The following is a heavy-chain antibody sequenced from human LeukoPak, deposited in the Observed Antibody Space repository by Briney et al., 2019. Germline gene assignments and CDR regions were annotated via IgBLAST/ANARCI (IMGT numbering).Heavy chain of an antibody. CDR3: ARDMSGAVGNNYYYMDV. D-gene: IGHD3-10*01. Sequence: ASVKVSCKASGYTFTSYYMHWVRQAPGQGLEWMGIINPSGGSTSYAQKFQGRVTMTRDTSTSTVYMELSSLRSEDTAVYYCARDMSGAVGNNYYYMDVWGKGTTVTVSS. J-gene: IGHJ6*03. V-gene: IGHV1-46*01. CDR2: INPSGGST. CDR1: GYTFTSYY.